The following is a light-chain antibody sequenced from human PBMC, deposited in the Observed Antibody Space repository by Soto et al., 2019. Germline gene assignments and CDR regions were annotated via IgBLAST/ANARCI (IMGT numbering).Light chain of an antibody. V-gene: IGLV2-11*01. CDR1: SSDVGAYNY. CDR3: CSYAGSYAWV. Sequence: QSALTQPRSVSGSPGQSVTISCTGTSSDVGAYNYVSWYQQHPGKAPKLMIYDVSQRPSGVPDHFSGSKSGNTASLTISGLQADDGGDYFCCSYAGSYAWVFGGRTKLTVL. J-gene: IGLJ3*02. CDR2: DVS.